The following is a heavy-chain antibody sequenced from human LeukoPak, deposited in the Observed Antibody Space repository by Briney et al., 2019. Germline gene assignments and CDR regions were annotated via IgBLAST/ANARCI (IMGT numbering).Heavy chain of an antibody. CDR1: GGSISSYY. J-gene: IGHJ4*02. CDR3: AREGYGGSGSYYNVLDY. Sequence: PSETLSLTCTVSGGSISSYYWSWIRQPAGKGLEWIGRIYTSGSTNYNPSLKSRVTMSVDTSKNQFSLKLSSVTAADTAVYYCAREGYGGSGSYYNVLDYWGQGTLVTVSS. D-gene: IGHD3-10*01. CDR2: IYTSGST. V-gene: IGHV4-4*07.